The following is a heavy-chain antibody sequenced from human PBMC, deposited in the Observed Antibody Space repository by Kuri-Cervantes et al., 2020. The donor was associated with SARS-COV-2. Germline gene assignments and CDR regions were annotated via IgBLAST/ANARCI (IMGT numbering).Heavy chain of an antibody. CDR3: TRMSSGGSPDY. CDR1: GFTFSNAW. Sequence: GESLKISCAASGFTFSNAWMSWVRQAPGRGLEWVSYISSSGSTIYYADSVKGRFTISRDNAKNSLYLQMSSLRVEDTAVYYCTRMSSGGSPDYWGQGTLVTVSS. CDR2: ISSSGSTI. D-gene: IGHD2-15*01. J-gene: IGHJ4*02. V-gene: IGHV3-11*04.